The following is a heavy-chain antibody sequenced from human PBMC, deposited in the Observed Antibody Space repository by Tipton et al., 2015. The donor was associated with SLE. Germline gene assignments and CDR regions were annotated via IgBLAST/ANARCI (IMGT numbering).Heavy chain of an antibody. CDR2: IYYSGST. Sequence: TLSLTCTVSGGSISSSSYYWGWIRQPPGKGLEWIGSIYYSGSTYYNPSLKSRVTISVDTSKNQFSLKLSSVTAADTAVYYCAGREQWLAYWGQGTLVTVSS. V-gene: IGHV4-39*01. CDR1: GGSISSSSYY. CDR3: AGREQWLAY. D-gene: IGHD6-19*01. J-gene: IGHJ4*02.